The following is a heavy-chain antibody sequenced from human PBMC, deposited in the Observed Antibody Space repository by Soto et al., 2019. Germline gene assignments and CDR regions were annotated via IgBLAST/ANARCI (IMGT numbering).Heavy chain of an antibody. CDR2: IVVASGQT. D-gene: IGHD2-15*01. V-gene: IGHV1-58*02. Sequence: SVKVSCKASGSGFIRSGIQWVRQAHGQRLEWIGWIVVASGQTNYAQNFRGRVAITRDTSTATAYIELTGLTSEDTAVYFCSADRTDIGGGWWVWGQGTTATVSS. CDR3: SADRTDIGGGWWV. CDR1: GSGFIRSG. J-gene: IGHJ6*02.